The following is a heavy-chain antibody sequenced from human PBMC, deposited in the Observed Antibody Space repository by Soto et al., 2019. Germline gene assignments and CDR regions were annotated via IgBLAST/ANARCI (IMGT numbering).Heavy chain of an antibody. Sequence: EVQLLESGGGLVQPGGSLRLSCAASGFTFSSYAMSWVRQAPGKGLEWVSAISGSGGSTYYADSVKGRFTISRDNTKNTLYLQMNSGRAEDTAVYYCAKVGEMANAKKLKCDYWGQGTMVTVSS. CDR1: GFTFSSYA. CDR3: AKVGEMANAKKLKCDY. J-gene: IGHJ4*02. CDR2: ISGSGGST. D-gene: IGHD3-10*01. V-gene: IGHV3-23*01.